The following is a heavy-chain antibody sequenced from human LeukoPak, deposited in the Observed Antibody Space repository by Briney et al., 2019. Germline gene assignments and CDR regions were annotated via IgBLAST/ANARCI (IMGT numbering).Heavy chain of an antibody. V-gene: IGHV1-18*01. CDR3: AKDCSSTSCLPFDY. CDR1: GGTFSSYA. Sequence: ASVKVSCKASGGTFSSYAISWVRQAPGQGLEWMGWISAYNGNTNYAQKLQGRVTMTTDTSTSTAYMELRSLRSDDTAVYYCAKDCSSTSCLPFDYWGQGTLVTVSS. CDR2: ISAYNGNT. J-gene: IGHJ4*02. D-gene: IGHD2-2*01.